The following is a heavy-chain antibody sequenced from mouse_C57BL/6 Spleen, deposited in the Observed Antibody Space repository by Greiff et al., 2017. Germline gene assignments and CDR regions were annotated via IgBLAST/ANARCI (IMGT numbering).Heavy chain of an antibody. D-gene: IGHD1-1*01. V-gene: IGHV1-64*01. CDR2: IHPNRGST. CDR1: GYTFTSYW. Sequence: QVQLKQPGAELVKPGASVKLSCKASGYTFTSYWMHWVKQRPGQGLEWIGMIHPNRGSTNYNEKFKSKATLTVDKSSSTAYMQLSSLTSEDSAVYYCARGSTVAGNAMDYWGQGTSVTVSS. CDR3: ARGSTVAGNAMDY. J-gene: IGHJ4*01.